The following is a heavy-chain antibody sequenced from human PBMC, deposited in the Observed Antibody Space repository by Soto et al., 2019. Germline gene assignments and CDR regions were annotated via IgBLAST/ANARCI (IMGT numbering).Heavy chain of an antibody. CDR1: GGSISSSSYY. D-gene: IGHD3-10*01. Sequence: SSETLSLTCTVSGGSISSSSYYWGWIRQPPGKGLEWIGSIYYSGSTYYNPSLKSRVTISVDTSKNQFSLKLSSVTAADTAVYYCARLSYYGSGSYYMDVWGKGTTVTVSS. J-gene: IGHJ6*03. CDR2: IYYSGST. CDR3: ARLSYYGSGSYYMDV. V-gene: IGHV4-39*01.